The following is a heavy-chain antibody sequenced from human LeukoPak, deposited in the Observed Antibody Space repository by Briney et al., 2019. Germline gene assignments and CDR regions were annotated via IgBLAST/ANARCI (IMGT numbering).Heavy chain of an antibody. V-gene: IGHV4-4*02. Sequence: SETLSLTCAVSGASFTNTDWWSWVRQPPGMGLEWIGEIYYTGSTTYNPSLNSRVILSLDKSKNQFSLKLMSVTAADTAVYYCTTDFSGDYGGYFDYWGQGTLVTVSS. J-gene: IGHJ4*02. CDR3: TTDFSGDYGGYFDY. CDR1: GASFTNTDW. CDR2: IYYTGST. D-gene: IGHD4-17*01.